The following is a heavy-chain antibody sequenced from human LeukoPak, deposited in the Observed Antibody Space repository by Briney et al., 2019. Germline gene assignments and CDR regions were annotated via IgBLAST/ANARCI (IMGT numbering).Heavy chain of an antibody. V-gene: IGHV3-23*01. CDR1: EVTFSTYA. Sequence: GGSLRLSCAASEVTFSTYAMTWVRQAPGKGLEWVSSISGSGGNTYYADSVQGRFTISRDNSKNTLCLQMNSLRAEDTAVYYCARLGYDSSGSELDAFDIWGQGTMVTVSS. J-gene: IGHJ3*02. CDR2: ISGSGGNT. D-gene: IGHD3-22*01. CDR3: ARLGYDSSGSELDAFDI.